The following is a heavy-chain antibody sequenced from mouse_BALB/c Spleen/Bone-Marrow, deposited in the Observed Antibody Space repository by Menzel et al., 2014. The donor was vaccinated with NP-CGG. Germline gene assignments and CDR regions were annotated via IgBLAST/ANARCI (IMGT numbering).Heavy chain of an antibody. V-gene: IGHV5-4*02. J-gene: IGHJ3*01. CDR2: ISDGGTYT. D-gene: IGHD2-14*01. CDR3: ARDGDYRYAWFAY. CDR1: GFTFSDYY. Sequence: EVQLVESGGGLVKPGGSLKLSCAASGFTFSDYYMYWVRQTPEKRLEWVATISDGGTYTYCPDSVKGRFTISRDNAKNNLYLQMSSLKSEDTATYYCARDGDYRYAWFAYWGQGTLVTVSA.